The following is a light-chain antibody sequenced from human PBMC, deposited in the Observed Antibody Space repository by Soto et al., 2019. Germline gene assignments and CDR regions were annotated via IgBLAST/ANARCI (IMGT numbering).Light chain of an antibody. J-gene: IGLJ3*02. Sequence: QLVLTQPPSASGTPGQRVTISCSGSSSNIGSNPVNWYQQLPGTAPKLLIYSNNHRPSGVPDRFSGSKSGTSASLAISGLQSEDEADYYCAAWDDSLNGPVFGGGTKLTVL. CDR3: AAWDDSLNGPV. CDR1: SSNIGSNP. V-gene: IGLV1-44*01. CDR2: SNN.